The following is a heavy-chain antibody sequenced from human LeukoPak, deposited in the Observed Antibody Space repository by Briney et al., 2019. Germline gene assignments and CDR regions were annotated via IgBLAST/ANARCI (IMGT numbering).Heavy chain of an antibody. CDR3: ARGFDNYDILTGSPAHFDF. CDR2: ISPYNGNT. CDR1: GYLFRNYG. J-gene: IGHJ4*02. V-gene: IGHV1-18*01. Sequence: ASVKVSCKASGYLFRNYGISWVRQAPGQGLEWVGWISPYNGNTNYAQKVQGRVTMTTDTSTSTAYLELTSLRSEDTAVYYCARGFDNYDILTGSPAHFDFWGQGTLVTVSS. D-gene: IGHD3-9*01.